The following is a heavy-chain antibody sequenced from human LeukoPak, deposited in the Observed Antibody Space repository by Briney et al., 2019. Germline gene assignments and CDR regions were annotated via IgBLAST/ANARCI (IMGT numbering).Heavy chain of an antibody. CDR3: ARGFSRGLYYYYGMDV. V-gene: IGHV4-34*01. CDR1: GGSLSGYY. J-gene: IGHJ6*02. D-gene: IGHD3-10*01. Sequence: SETLSLTCAVYGGSLSGYYWSWIRQPPGKGLEWIGEINHSGSTNYNPSLKSRVTISVDTSKNQFSLKLSSVTAADTAVYYCARGFSRGLYYYYGMDVWGQGTTVTVSS. CDR2: INHSGST.